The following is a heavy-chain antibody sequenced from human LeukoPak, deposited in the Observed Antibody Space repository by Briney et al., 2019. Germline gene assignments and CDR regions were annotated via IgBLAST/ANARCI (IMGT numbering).Heavy chain of an antibody. Sequence: ASVKVSCKASGYTFTSYYMHWVRQAPGQGLEWMGIINPSGGSTSYARKFQGRVTMTRDTSTSTVYMELSSLRSEDTAVYYCARDMYYYDSSGYTHYYYYGMDVWGQGTTVTVSS. CDR2: INPSGGST. CDR1: GYTFTSYY. CDR3: ARDMYYYDSSGYTHYYYYGMDV. J-gene: IGHJ6*02. V-gene: IGHV1-46*01. D-gene: IGHD3-22*01.